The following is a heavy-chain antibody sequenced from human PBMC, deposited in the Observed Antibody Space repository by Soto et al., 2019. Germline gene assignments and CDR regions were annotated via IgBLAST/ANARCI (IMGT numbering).Heavy chain of an antibody. J-gene: IGHJ3*02. CDR3: AKDMCYDRSRYLDAFGI. CDR1: RFTFNDYA. D-gene: IGHD3-22*01. CDR2: ISGDGVGT. V-gene: IGHV3-23*01. Sequence: EVQLLESGGGLVQPGGSLRLSCAASRFTFNDYAMDWVRQAPGKGLEWVSGISGDGVGTYYVDSVRGRFTISRDNSTNTLDMHMNSLKAEDTALYYGAKDMCYDRSRYLDAFGICGQVTMFTLSS.